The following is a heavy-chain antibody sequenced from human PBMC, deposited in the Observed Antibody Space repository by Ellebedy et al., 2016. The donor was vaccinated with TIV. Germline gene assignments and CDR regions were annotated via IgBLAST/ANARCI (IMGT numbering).Heavy chain of an antibody. V-gene: IGHV4-59*01. CDR1: GGSISNFY. J-gene: IGHJ6*02. CDR2: IYYSGRT. CDR3: AREERPATGEQWYYGMDV. D-gene: IGHD6-19*01. Sequence: MPSETLSLTCTVSGGSISNFYWSWIRQPPGKGLEWIGYIYYSGRTNYNPSLKSRVTISGYTSKNQLSLKLTSVTAADTAVYYCAREERPATGEQWYYGMDVWGQGTTVTVSS.